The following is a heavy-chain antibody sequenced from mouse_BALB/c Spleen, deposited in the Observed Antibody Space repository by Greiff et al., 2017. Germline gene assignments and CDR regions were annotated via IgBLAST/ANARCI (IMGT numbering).Heavy chain of an antibody. D-gene: IGHD4-1*01. CDR2: IRNKANGYTT. J-gene: IGHJ3*01. CDR3: ARGTGTWFAY. Sequence: MLVESGGGLVQPGGSLRLSCATSGFTFTDYYMSWVRQPPGKALEWLGFIRNKANGYTTEYSASVKGRFTISRDNSQSILYLQMNTLRAEYSATYYCARGTGTWFAYWGQGTLVTVSA. V-gene: IGHV7-3*02. CDR1: GFTFTDYY.